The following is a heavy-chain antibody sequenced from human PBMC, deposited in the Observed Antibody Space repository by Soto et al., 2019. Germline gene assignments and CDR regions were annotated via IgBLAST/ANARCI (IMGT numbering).Heavy chain of an antibody. CDR1: GFTFSSNW. V-gene: IGHV3-74*01. CDR2: INSERSST. CDR3: ARSLPYYYYYYYMDV. J-gene: IGHJ6*03. Sequence: EVQLEESGGGLVQPGGSLRLSCVASGFTFSSNWVHWVRQAPGKGLVWVARINSERSSTTYADSVKDRFTISRDNAENTLLLQMNSLRAEDTAVYYCARSLPYYYYYYYMDVWGKGTTVTVSS.